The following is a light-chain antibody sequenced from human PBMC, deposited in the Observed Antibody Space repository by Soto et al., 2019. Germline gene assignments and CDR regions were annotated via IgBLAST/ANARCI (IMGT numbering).Light chain of an antibody. J-gene: IGKJ4*01. Sequence: EIVMMQSPATLPVSPGERATLSCRATLALGNNLAWYQHKPGQAPRLLIYGASTRATGVPVRFSGSGSETEFTLTISSLQSEDFAVYYCQHYNNWLGTFGGGTKVEIK. CDR2: GAS. V-gene: IGKV3-15*01. CDR1: LALGNN. CDR3: QHYNNWLGT.